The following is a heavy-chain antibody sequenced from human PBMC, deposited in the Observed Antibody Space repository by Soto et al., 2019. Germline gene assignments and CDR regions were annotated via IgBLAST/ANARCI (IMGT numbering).Heavy chain of an antibody. Sequence: ASVKVSCKASGYTFTSYDINWVRQATGQGLEWMGWMNPNSGNTGYAQKFQGRVNMNRNISISTAYMELSSLSSEDTAVYYCARGPYDFWSGYYTGEGCWFDPWGQGTLVTVSS. CDR2: MNPNSGNT. D-gene: IGHD3-3*01. CDR3: ARGPYDFWSGYYTGEGCWFDP. V-gene: IGHV1-8*01. J-gene: IGHJ5*02. CDR1: GYTFTSYD.